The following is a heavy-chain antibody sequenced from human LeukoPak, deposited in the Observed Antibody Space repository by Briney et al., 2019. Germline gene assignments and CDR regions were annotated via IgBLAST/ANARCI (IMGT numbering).Heavy chain of an antibody. V-gene: IGHV3-23*01. CDR1: GFTFSSYA. Sequence: GSLRLSCAASGFTFSSYAMSWVRQAPGKGLEWVSAISDSGGSTYYADSVKGRFTISRDNSKNTVYLQMNSLRAEDTAVYYCAKDRRGCSSTSCYYQFDYWGQGTLVTVSS. D-gene: IGHD2-2*01. CDR3: AKDRRGCSSTSCYYQFDY. CDR2: ISDSGGST. J-gene: IGHJ4*02.